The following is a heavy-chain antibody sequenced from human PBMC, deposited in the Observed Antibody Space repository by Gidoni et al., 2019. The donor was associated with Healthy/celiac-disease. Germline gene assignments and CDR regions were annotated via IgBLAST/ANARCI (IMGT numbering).Heavy chain of an antibody. CDR1: GGSFSGYY. J-gene: IGHJ6*03. CDR2: INHSGST. V-gene: IGHV4-34*01. Sequence: QVQLQQWGAGLLKPSETLSLTCAVYGGSFSGYYWSWIRQPPGKGLEWIGEINHSGSTNYNPSLKRRVTISVDTSKNQFSLKLSSVTAADTAVYYCARGRGTMVRGVIIGYYYYMDVWGKGTTVTVSS. CDR3: ARGRGTMVRGVIIGYYYYMDV. D-gene: IGHD3-10*01.